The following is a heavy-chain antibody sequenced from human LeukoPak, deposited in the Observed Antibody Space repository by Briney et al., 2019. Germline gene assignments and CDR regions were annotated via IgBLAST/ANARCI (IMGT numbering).Heavy chain of an antibody. V-gene: IGHV3-30*18. CDR1: GFTFSSYG. Sequence: PGGSLRLSCAASGFTFSSYGMHWVRQAPGKGLEWVAVISYDGSNKYYADSVKGRFTISRDNSKNTLYLQMNSLRAEDTAVYYCAKDRSPQWNEPVDGMDVWGQGTTVTVSS. D-gene: IGHD1-1*01. CDR2: ISYDGSNK. CDR3: AKDRSPQWNEPVDGMDV. J-gene: IGHJ6*02.